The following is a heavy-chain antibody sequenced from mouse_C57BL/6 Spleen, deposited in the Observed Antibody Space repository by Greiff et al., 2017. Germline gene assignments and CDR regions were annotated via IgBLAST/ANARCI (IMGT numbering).Heavy chain of an antibody. Sequence: ESGPGMVKPSQSLSLTCTVTGYSITSGYDWHWIRHFPGNKLEWMGYISYSGSTNYNPSLKSRISITHDTSKNHFFLKLNSVPTEDTATYYCARKGNYWYFDVWGTGTTVTVSS. V-gene: IGHV3-1*01. CDR2: ISYSGST. CDR3: ARKGNYWYFDV. J-gene: IGHJ1*03. D-gene: IGHD2-1*01. CDR1: GYSITSGYD.